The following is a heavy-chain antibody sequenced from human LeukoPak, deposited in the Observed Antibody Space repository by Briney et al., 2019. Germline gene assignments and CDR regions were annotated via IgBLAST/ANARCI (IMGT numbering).Heavy chain of an antibody. CDR1: GFTFDDYG. D-gene: IGHD2-21*02. Sequence: GGSLRLSCAASGFTFDDYGMSWVRQAPGKGLEWVSGINWNGGSTGYADSVKGRFTISGDNAKNSLYLLMNSLRAEDTALYHCARDLGDFNVYDYWGQGTLVTVSS. J-gene: IGHJ4*02. V-gene: IGHV3-20*01. CDR3: ARDLGDFNVYDY. CDR2: INWNGGST.